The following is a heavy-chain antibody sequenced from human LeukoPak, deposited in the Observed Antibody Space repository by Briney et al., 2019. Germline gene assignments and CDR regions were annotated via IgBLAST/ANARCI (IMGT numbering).Heavy chain of an antibody. D-gene: IGHD6-6*01. J-gene: IGHJ4*02. CDR1: GGSFSGYY. Sequence: ETLSLTXAXYGGSFSGYYWSWIRQPPGKGLEWIGEINHSGSTNYNPSLKSRVTISVDTSKNQFSLKLSSVTAADTAVYYCARYSRGIAARLDYWGQGTLVTASS. CDR2: INHSGST. V-gene: IGHV4-34*01. CDR3: ARYSRGIAARLDY.